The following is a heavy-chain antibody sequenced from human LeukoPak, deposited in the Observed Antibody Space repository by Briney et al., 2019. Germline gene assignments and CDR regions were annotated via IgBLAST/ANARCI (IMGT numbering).Heavy chain of an antibody. CDR3: TRAARRDYVWGSFRPPFDY. J-gene: IGHJ4*02. CDR2: IRSRTYGGTT. Sequence: PGGSLRLSCKPSGFTFGDYAMSWVRPAPGKGLDWIGFIRSRTYGGTTEYAASVKGRFTISRDDSKSIAYLQMNSLKTEDTAVYYCTRAARRDYVWGSFRPPFDYWGQGTLVTVSS. D-gene: IGHD3-16*02. V-gene: IGHV3-49*04. CDR1: GFTFGDYA.